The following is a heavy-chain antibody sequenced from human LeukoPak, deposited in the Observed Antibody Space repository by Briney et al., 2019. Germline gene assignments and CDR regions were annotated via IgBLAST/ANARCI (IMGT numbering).Heavy chain of an antibody. Sequence: SETLSFTCTVSGGSISSYYWSWLRQPAGKGLECLGVIYTTGSTNYNPSLKSRVTVSRDMSKNQFSLKLTSVTAADTAVYYCARGGHFFDVWGKGTTVTVSS. CDR1: GGSISSYY. V-gene: IGHV4-4*07. D-gene: IGHD3-16*01. CDR2: IYTTGST. CDR3: ARGGHFFDV. J-gene: IGHJ6*03.